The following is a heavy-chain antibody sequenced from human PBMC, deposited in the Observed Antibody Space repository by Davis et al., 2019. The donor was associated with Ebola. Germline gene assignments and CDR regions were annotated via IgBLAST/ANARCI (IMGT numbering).Heavy chain of an antibody. CDR2: IIPIFGTA. V-gene: IGHV1-69*06. J-gene: IGHJ6*02. CDR3: ARDLEYSSSSVYYYYGMDV. CDR1: GGTFSSYA. D-gene: IGHD6-6*01. Sequence: SVKVSCKASGGTFSSYAISWVRQAPGQGLEWMGGIIPIFGTANYAQKFQSRVTITADKSTSTAYMELSSLRSEDTAVYYCARDLEYSSSSVYYYYGMDVWGQGTTVTVSS.